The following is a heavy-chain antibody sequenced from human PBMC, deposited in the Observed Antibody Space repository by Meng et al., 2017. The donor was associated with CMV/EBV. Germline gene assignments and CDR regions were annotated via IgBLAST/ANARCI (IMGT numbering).Heavy chain of an antibody. CDR1: GFTFISYW. D-gene: IGHD4-11*01. J-gene: IGHJ5*02. Sequence: GGSLRLSCAASGFTFISYWMSWVRQAPGKGLEWVANIKQDGSEKYYVDSVKGRFTISRDNDKNSLYLQMNSLRAEDTAGYCCARGGSNYDLVWFDPWGQGTLVTVSS. CDR3: ARGGSNYDLVWFDP. V-gene: IGHV3-7*04. CDR2: IKQDGSEK.